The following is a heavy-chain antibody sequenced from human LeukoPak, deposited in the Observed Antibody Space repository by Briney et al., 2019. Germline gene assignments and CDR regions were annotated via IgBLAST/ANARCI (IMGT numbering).Heavy chain of an antibody. V-gene: IGHV3-30*18. CDR3: AKGILPLGGPFDY. CDR2: ISTDGSNK. Sequence: GRSLRLSCAASGFSFSSYGMHWVRQAPGKGLEWVAVISTDGSNKYYADSVKGRFTISRDNSKNSLYLQMNSLRAEDTAVYYCAKGILPLGGPFDYWGQGTLVTVSS. J-gene: IGHJ4*02. D-gene: IGHD1-26*01. CDR1: GFSFSSYG.